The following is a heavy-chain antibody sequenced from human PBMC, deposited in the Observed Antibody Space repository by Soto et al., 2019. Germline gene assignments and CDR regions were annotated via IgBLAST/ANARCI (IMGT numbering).Heavy chain of an antibody. CDR3: ARVGWGGHS. Sequence: QVQLQESGPGLVKPSETLSLTCSVSGGSVSSGSYHWSWIRQPPGQGLEWIVFTPDTGSPDYNPSLTRRVVISIDRSKNQFSLKLSSVTAADTAVYFSARVGWGGHSSGQATLVNVSS. V-gene: IGHV4-61*01. J-gene: IGHJ4*02. D-gene: IGHD7-27*01. CDR2: TPDTGSP. CDR1: GGSVSSGSYH.